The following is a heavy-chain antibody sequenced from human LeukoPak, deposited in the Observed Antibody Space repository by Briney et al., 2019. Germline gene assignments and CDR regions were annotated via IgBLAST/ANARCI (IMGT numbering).Heavy chain of an antibody. V-gene: IGHV1-2*02. Sequence: ASVKVSCKASGYTFTGYYMHWVRQAPGQGLEWMGWINPNSGDTNYAQKFQGRVTMTRDTSISTAYMELSRLRSDDTAVYYCARGSYTGGAFDIWGQGTMVTVSS. J-gene: IGHJ3*02. CDR2: INPNSGDT. CDR3: ARGSYTGGAFDI. CDR1: GYTFTGYY. D-gene: IGHD1-26*01.